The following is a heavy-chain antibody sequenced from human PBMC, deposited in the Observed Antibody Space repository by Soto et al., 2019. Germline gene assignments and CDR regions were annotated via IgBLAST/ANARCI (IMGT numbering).Heavy chain of an antibody. CDR1: GYAFTTYG. Sequence: QVHLVQSGAEVKKPGASVKVSCKGSGYAFTTYGITWVRQAPGQGLEWMGWISAHNGNTHYAQKLQGRVTVTRDTSTSTAYMELRSLRYDDTAVYYCARGRYGDYWGQGALVTVSS. D-gene: IGHD1-1*01. CDR3: ARGRYGDY. J-gene: IGHJ4*02. CDR2: ISAHNGNT. V-gene: IGHV1-18*01.